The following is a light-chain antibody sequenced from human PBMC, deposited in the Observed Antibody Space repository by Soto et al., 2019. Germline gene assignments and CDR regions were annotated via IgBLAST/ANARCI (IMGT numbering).Light chain of an antibody. V-gene: IGLV2-11*01. J-gene: IGLJ3*02. CDR2: EVT. CDR3: CSYAGSYTGV. CDR1: SSDVGGYNY. Sequence: QSALTQPRSVSGSPGQSVTISCTGGSSDVGGYNYFSWYQHHPGKAPKFMIYEVTKRPSGVPDRFSGSKSGNTASLTISGLQAEDEADYYCCSYAGSYTGVFGAGTKLTVL.